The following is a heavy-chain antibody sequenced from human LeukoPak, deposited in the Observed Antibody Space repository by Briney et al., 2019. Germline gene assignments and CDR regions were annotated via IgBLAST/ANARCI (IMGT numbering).Heavy chain of an antibody. V-gene: IGHV3-48*02. CDR1: GFTFSSYT. J-gene: IGHJ4*02. D-gene: IGHD3-9*01. CDR2: IRTTAEGAKYA. CDR3: ATDQRYAFDY. Sequence: GGSLRLSCAASGFTFSSYTMHWVRQAPGKGLEWISNIRTTAEGAKYAYYADSVKGRVTISRDDSKNTLYLHMNSLRDDDTAVYYCATDQRYAFDYWGQGILVTVSS.